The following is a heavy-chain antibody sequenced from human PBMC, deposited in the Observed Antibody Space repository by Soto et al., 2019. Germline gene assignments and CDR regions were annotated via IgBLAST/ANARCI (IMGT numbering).Heavy chain of an antibody. Sequence: SETLSLTCAVSGGSISSSNWWSWVRQPPGKGLEWIGEIYHSGSTNYNPSLKSRVTISVDKSKNQFSLKLSSVTAADTAVYYCARDRTAPGYYYGMDVWGQGXTVTVYS. J-gene: IGHJ6*02. CDR3: ARDRTAPGYYYGMDV. CDR2: IYHSGST. D-gene: IGHD1-1*01. V-gene: IGHV4-4*02. CDR1: GGSISSSNW.